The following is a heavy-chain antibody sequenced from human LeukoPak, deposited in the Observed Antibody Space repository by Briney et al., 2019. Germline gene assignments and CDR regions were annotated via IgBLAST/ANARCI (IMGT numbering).Heavy chain of an antibody. CDR1: GLTLSKYA. CDR3: AKGGVVGTHYFDY. D-gene: IGHD2-2*01. J-gene: IGHJ4*02. Sequence: PGGSLRLSCAASGLTLSKYAMTWVRQAPGKGLEWVSGISGSGGSTYYADSVKGRFTISRDNSKNTLYLQMNSLRAEDTAVYYCAKGGVVGTHYFDYWGQGNLDTVSS. V-gene: IGHV3-23*01. CDR2: ISGSGGST.